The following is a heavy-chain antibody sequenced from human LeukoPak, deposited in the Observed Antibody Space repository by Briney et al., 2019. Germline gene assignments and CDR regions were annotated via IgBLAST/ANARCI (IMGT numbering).Heavy chain of an antibody. J-gene: IGHJ4*02. CDR3: ARAFSSGWYPYSIGGLWFDY. D-gene: IGHD6-19*01. Sequence: SETLALTCTVSGGSISSYYWSWIRQPPGKGLEWIGNIYYTGSTNYNPSLKSRVTISVDTSKNQFSLKLSSVTAADTAVYYCARAFSSGWYPYSIGGLWFDYWGQGTLVTVSS. V-gene: IGHV4-59*01. CDR1: GGSISSYY. CDR2: IYYTGST.